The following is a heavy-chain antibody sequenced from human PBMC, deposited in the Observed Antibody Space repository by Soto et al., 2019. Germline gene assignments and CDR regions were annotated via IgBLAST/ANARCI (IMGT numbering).Heavy chain of an antibody. J-gene: IGHJ4*02. V-gene: IGHV3-7*03. CDR1: GFIFSDYW. D-gene: IGHD3-22*01. CDR2: IKQDGSEK. Sequence: PGGSLRLSCAASGFIFSDYWMSWVRQAPGKGLEWVANIKQDGSEKYYADSVKGRFTISRDNAKNSLYLQMNSLRAEDTALYYCAKGLSSGYYLFYFDYWGQGTLVTVSS. CDR3: AKGLSSGYYLFYFDY.